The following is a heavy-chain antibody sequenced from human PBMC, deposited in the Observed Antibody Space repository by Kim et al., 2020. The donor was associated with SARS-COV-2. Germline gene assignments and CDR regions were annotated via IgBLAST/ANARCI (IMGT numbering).Heavy chain of an antibody. J-gene: IGHJ6*02. CDR2: ISSNGGST. V-gene: IGHV3-64D*06. CDR1: GFTFSSYA. CDR3: VKDPSYSSSWYQSKSGGMDV. D-gene: IGHD6-13*01. Sequence: GGSLRLSCSASGFTFSSYAMHWVRQAPGKGLEYVSAISSNGGSTYYADSVKGRFTISRDNSKNTLYLQMSSLRAEDTAVYYCVKDPSYSSSWYQSKSGGMDVWGQGTTVTVSS.